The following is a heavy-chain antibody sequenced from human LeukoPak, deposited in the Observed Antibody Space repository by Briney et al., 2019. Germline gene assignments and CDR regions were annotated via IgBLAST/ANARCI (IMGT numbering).Heavy chain of an antibody. V-gene: IGHV4-34*01. CDR3: ARVGIAASRLDAFDI. D-gene: IGHD6-13*01. CDR1: GGSFSGYY. Sequence: SETLSLTCAVYGGSFSGYYWSWIRQPPGKGLEWIGEINHSGSTNYNPSLKSLVTISVDTSKNQFSLKLSSVTAADTAVYYCARVGIAASRLDAFDIWGQGTMVTVSS. J-gene: IGHJ3*02. CDR2: INHSGST.